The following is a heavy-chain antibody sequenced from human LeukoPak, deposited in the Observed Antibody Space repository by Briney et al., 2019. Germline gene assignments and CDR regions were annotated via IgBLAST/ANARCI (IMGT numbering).Heavy chain of an antibody. CDR2: IYYSGST. V-gene: IGHV4-59*06. CDR3: ARIDPGSSVY. D-gene: IGHD3-22*01. J-gene: IGHJ4*02. CDR1: GGSISDYF. Sequence: SETLSLTCTVSGGSISDYFWSWIRQPPGKGLEWIGYIYYSGSTYYNPSLKSRVTISVDTSKNQFSLKLSSVTAADTAVYYCARIDPGSSVYWGQGTLVTVSS.